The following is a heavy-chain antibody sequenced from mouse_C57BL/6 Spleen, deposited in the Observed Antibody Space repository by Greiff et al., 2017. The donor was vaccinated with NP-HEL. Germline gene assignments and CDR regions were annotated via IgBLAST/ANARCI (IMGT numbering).Heavy chain of an antibody. J-gene: IGHJ3*01. CDR2: IWGYALP. CDR1: GFSFTRYC. Sequence: VQLVESGPGLVAPSPLLSLPCPFSGFSFTRYCVSWVRPPPGPVLEWLGVIWGYALPPSHSALISRLSISKDNSKSQVFLKLNSLQTDATATYYCATLTTVVAPFAYWGQGTLVTVSA. V-gene: IGHV2-3*01. CDR3: ATLTTVVAPFAY. D-gene: IGHD1-1*01.